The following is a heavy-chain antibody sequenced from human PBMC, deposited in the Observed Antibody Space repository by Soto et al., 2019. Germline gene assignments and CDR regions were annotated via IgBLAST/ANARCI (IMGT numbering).Heavy chain of an antibody. CDR1: GFTFSSYA. V-gene: IGHV3-23*01. CDR2: ISGSGGST. D-gene: IGHD2-15*01. CDR3: AKQWSDYYYYYYMDV. J-gene: IGHJ6*03. Sequence: GGSLRLSCAASGFTFSSYAMSWVRQAPGKGLEWVSAISGSGGSTYYADSVKGRFTISRDNSKNTLYLQMNSLRAEDTAVYYCAKQWSDYYYYYYMDVWGKGTTVTVSS.